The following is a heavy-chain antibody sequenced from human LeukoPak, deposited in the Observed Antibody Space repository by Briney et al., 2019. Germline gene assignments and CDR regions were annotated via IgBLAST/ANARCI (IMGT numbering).Heavy chain of an antibody. V-gene: IGHV3-74*01. CDR3: ARDGVGRFLEWYTVYYMDV. CDR1: GFTFSSYW. Sequence: PGGSLRLSCAASGFTFSSYWMHWVRQAPGKGLVWVSRISIDGSTTNYADSVKGRFTISRDNAKNSLYLQMNSLRAEDTALYYCARDGVGRFLEWYTVYYMDVWGKGTTVTVSS. J-gene: IGHJ6*03. CDR2: ISIDGSTT. D-gene: IGHD3-3*01.